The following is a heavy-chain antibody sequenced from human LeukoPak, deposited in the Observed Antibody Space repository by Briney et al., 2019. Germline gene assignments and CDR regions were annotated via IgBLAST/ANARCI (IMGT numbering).Heavy chain of an antibody. D-gene: IGHD5-24*01. Sequence: SVKVSCKASGGTFSSYAISWVRQAPGQGLEWMGGIIPIFGTANYAQKFQGRVTLTRDMSTSTDYLELSSLRSEDTAVYYCARDNSVRDEAWWFSPWGQGTLVTVSS. J-gene: IGHJ5*02. CDR1: GGTFSSYA. CDR2: IIPIFGTA. V-gene: IGHV1-69*05. CDR3: ARDNSVRDEAWWFSP.